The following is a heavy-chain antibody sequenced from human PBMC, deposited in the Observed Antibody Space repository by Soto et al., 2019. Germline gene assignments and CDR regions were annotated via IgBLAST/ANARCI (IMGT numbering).Heavy chain of an antibody. J-gene: IGHJ4*02. V-gene: IGHV4-30-2*01. CDR3: ARGGGSDAFDY. CDR2: INHLETT. CDR1: GASITFGGYS. D-gene: IGHD1-26*01. Sequence: SETLSLTCTVSGASITFGGYSWSWIRQTPGKGLEWIGYINHLETTFYNPSFESRLTLSIDRAKNQFSLKLHSMSAADRAVYFCARGGGSDAFDYWGQGILVTVSS.